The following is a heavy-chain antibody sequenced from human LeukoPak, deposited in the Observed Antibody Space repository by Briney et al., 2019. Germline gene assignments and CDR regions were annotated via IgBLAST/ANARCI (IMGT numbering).Heavy chain of an antibody. Sequence: PGGSLRLSCAASGFTFSYYSMNWVRQAPGKGLVWVSHINSDGRTTNYAGSVKGRFTISRDNAKNTLYLQMNSLRVEDTAVYYCASTYDYDTSGYYPFDYWGQGTLVTVSA. CDR3: ASTYDYDTSGYYPFDY. CDR1: GFTFSYYS. D-gene: IGHD3-22*01. CDR2: INSDGRTT. J-gene: IGHJ4*02. V-gene: IGHV3-74*01.